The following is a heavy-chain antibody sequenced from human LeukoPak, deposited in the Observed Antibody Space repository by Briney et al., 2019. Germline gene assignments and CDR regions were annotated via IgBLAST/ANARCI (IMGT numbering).Heavy chain of an antibody. J-gene: IGHJ4*02. CDR2: ISSSSSTI. Sequence: GGSLRLSCAASGFTFSSYSMNWVRQAPGKGLEWVSYISSSSSTIYYAGSVKGRFTISRDNAKNSLYLRMNSLRDEDTAVYYCARDWGSYDYWGQGTLVTVSS. CDR1: GFTFSSYS. V-gene: IGHV3-48*02. D-gene: IGHD3-16*01. CDR3: ARDWGSYDY.